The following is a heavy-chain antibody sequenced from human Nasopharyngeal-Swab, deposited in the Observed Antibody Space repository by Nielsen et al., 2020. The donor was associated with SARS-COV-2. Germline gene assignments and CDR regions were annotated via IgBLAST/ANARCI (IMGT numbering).Heavy chain of an antibody. CDR2: IIPIFGTA. J-gene: IGHJ6*02. Sequence: SVKVSCKASGGTFSSYAISWVRQAPGQGLEWMGGIIPIFGTANYAQKFQGRVTITADESTSTAYMELSSLRSDDTAVYYCARVRVGDTGDRAPYYYYGMDVWGQGTTVTVSS. CDR3: ARVRVGDTGDRAPYYYYGMDV. V-gene: IGHV1-69*13. CDR1: GGTFSSYA. D-gene: IGHD1-26*01.